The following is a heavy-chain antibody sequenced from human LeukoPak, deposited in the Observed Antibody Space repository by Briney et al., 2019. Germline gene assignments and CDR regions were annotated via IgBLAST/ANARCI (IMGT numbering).Heavy chain of an antibody. CDR2: INSDGSTT. V-gene: IGHV3-74*01. Sequence: GGSLRLSCAASGFTFSRNWMYWVRQAPEKGLVWVSRINSDGSTTSYVDSVKGRFTISRDNAKSTLYLQMNSLRAEDTAVYYCARGGPIDYWGQGTLVTVSS. CDR1: GFTFSRNW. CDR3: ARGGPIDY. J-gene: IGHJ4*02.